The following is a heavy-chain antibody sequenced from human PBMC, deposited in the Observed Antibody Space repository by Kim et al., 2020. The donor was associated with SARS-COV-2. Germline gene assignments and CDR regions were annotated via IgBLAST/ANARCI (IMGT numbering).Heavy chain of an antibody. V-gene: IGHV4-39*01. J-gene: IGHJ4*02. CDR1: GGSISSSSYY. CDR2: IYYSGST. CDR3: ARLNPPVGAHEDY. Sequence: SETLSLTCTVSGGSISSSSYYWGWIRQPPGKGLEWIGSIYYSGSTYYNPSLKSRVTISVDTSKNQFSLKLSSVTAADTAVYYCARLNPPVGAHEDYWGQGTLVTVSS. D-gene: IGHD1-26*01.